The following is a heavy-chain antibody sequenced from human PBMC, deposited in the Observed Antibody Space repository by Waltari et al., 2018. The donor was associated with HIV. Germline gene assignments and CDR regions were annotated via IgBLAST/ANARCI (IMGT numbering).Heavy chain of an antibody. J-gene: IGHJ2*01. CDR2: IYHGGNT. Sequence: QVQLQESGPGLVKPSETLSLTCVVSDYSISRGYYWGWIRQPPGKGLEWIGNIYHGGNTYYNPSLKSRVTISIDTSKNQFSLELSSVTAADTAVYHCARTRGFAGGFHYWFFDLWGRGTLITVSS. CDR3: ARTRGFAGGFHYWFFDL. CDR1: DYSISRGYY. V-gene: IGHV4-38-2*01.